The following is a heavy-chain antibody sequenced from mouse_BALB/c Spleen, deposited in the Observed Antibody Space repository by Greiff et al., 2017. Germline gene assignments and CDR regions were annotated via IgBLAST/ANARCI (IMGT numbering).Heavy chain of an antibody. V-gene: IGHV1S81*02. CDR3: TRDWDVWYFDV. D-gene: IGHD4-1*01. Sequence: VQLQQPGAELVKPGASVKLSCKASGYTFTSYYMYWVKQRPGQGLEWIGGINPSNGGTNFNEKFKSKATLTVDKSSSTAYMQLSSLTSEDSAVYYCTRDWDVWYFDVWGAGTTVTVSS. CDR2: INPSNGGT. CDR1: GYTFTSYY. J-gene: IGHJ1*01.